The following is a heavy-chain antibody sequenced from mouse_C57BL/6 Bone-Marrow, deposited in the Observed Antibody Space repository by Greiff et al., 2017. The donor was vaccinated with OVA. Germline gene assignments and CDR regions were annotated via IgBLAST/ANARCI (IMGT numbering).Heavy chain of an antibody. CDR3: ARWDYGSSYGAY. Sequence: QVQLQQSGAELVKPGASVKMSCKASGYTFTSYWITWVKQRPGQGLEWIGDIYPGSGSTNYNEKFKSKATLTVDTSSSTAYMQLSSLTSEDSAVYYCARWDYGSSYGAYWGQGTLVTVSA. D-gene: IGHD1-1*01. CDR2: IYPGSGST. CDR1: GYTFTSYW. J-gene: IGHJ3*01. V-gene: IGHV1-55*01.